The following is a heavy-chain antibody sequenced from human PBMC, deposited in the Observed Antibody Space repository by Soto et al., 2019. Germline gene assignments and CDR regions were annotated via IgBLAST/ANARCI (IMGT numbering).Heavy chain of an antibody. Sequence: SKTLSLTCTVSGGSISSYYWSWIRQPPGKGLEWIGYIYYSGSTNYNPSLKSRVTMSIDTSRNHFSLNLQSATAADTALYYCARETGENWTYEAHWGPGTLVTVSS. CDR2: IYYSGST. J-gene: IGHJ1*01. CDR3: ARETGENWTYEAH. D-gene: IGHD1-7*01. CDR1: GGSISSYY. V-gene: IGHV4-59*12.